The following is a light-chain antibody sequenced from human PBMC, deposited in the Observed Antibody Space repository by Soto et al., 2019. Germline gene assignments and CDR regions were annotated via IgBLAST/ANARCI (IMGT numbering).Light chain of an antibody. CDR3: SSYTGHNIRNV. J-gene: IGLJ1*01. Sequence: QSVLTQPASVSGSPGQSITISCTGTSNDVGGYNYDSWYQHHPGKAPKLMIYEVSDRPSGCSNRFSGSKSGNTASLTISGVQAEVEAHYYCSSYTGHNIRNVCGTGTKVTVL. CDR2: EVS. V-gene: IGLV2-14*01. CDR1: SNDVGGYNY.